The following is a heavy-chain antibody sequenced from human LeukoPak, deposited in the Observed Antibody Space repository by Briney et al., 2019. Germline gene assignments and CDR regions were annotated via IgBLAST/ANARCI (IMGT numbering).Heavy chain of an antibody. CDR2: IYASGST. CDR1: GGSISSYY. Sequence: SETLSLTCTVSGGSISSYYWSWIRQPAGKGLEWIGRIYASGSTNYNPSLKSRVTMSVGTSKNQFSLKLSSVTAADTAVYYCARSRGGYGDYGSWFDPWGQGILVSVSS. J-gene: IGHJ5*02. D-gene: IGHD4-17*01. V-gene: IGHV4-4*07. CDR3: ARSRGGYGDYGSWFDP.